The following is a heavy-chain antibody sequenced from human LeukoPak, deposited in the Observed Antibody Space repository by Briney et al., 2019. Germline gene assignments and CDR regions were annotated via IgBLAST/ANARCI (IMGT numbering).Heavy chain of an antibody. V-gene: IGHV1-2*02. CDR1: GYTFTCYY. J-gene: IGHJ4*02. CDR3: ARARRYSSGCH. D-gene: IGHD6-19*01. Sequence: ASVKVSCKASGYTFTCYYMHCVRQAPGQGLEWMGCSNPNSGGTNYAQKFQGSVTMTRDTSISTAYMELSRLRSDDTAVYYCARARRYSSGCHWGQGTLVTVSS. CDR2: SNPNSGGT.